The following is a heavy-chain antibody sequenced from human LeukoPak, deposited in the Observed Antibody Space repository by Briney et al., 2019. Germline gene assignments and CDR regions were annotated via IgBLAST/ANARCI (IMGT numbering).Heavy chain of an antibody. CDR2: IIPIFGTA. Sequence: SVKVSCKASGGTFSSYAISWVRQAPGQGLEWMGGIIPIFGTANYAQKFQGRVTITADESTSTAYMELSSLRSEDTAVYYCARDPVERFGSGSYYNVWGQGTLVTVSS. CDR1: GGTFSSYA. CDR3: ARDPVERFGSGSYYNV. J-gene: IGHJ4*02. V-gene: IGHV1-69*13. D-gene: IGHD3-10*01.